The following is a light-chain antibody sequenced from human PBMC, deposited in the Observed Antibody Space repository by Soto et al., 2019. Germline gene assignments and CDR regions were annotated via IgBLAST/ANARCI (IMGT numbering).Light chain of an antibody. Sequence: DIQMTQSPSSLSASVGDRVTISCRASQGISNYLAWYQQNPGKAPRLLIYAASSLQSGFSFRFTASGSGTDITLTISSLQPKDVATYYCQDYNWPPFTFGPRTIVDIK. CDR3: QDYNWPPFT. V-gene: IGKV1-27*01. J-gene: IGKJ3*01. CDR1: QGISNY. CDR2: AAS.